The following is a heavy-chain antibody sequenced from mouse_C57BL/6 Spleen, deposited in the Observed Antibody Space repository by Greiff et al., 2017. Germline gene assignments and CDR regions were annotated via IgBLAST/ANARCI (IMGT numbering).Heavy chain of an antibody. Sequence: EVHLVESGEGLVKPGGSLKLSCAASGFTFSSYAMSWVRQTPEKRLEWVAYISSGGDYIYYADTVKGRFTISRDNARNTLYLQMSSLKSEDTAMYYCTRGELGYAMDYWGQGTSVTVSS. J-gene: IGHJ4*01. CDR2: ISSGGDYI. CDR1: GFTFSSYA. V-gene: IGHV5-9-1*02. CDR3: TRGELGYAMDY. D-gene: IGHD4-1*01.